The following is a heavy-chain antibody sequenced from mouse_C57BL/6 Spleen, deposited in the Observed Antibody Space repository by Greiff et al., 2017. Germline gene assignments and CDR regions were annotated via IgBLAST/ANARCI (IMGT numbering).Heavy chain of an antibody. CDR3: ARHEARGYYGYDDGTWFAY. J-gene: IGHJ3*01. V-gene: IGHV1-62-2*01. Sequence: QVQLKESGAELVKPGASVKLSCKASGYTFTEYTIHWVKQRSGQGLEWIGWFYPGSGSIKYNEKFKDKATLTADKSSSTVYMELSRLTSEDSAVYFCARHEARGYYGYDDGTWFAYWGQGTLVTVSA. CDR2: FYPGSGSI. CDR1: GYTFTEYT. D-gene: IGHD2-2*01.